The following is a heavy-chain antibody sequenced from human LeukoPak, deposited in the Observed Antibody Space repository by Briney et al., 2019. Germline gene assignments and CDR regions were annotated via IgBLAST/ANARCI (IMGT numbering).Heavy chain of an antibody. CDR1: GFTFSDYY. V-gene: IGHV3-11*01. CDR3: ARTRDTVEMATISNYFDY. Sequence: GGSLRLSCAASGFTFSDYYMRWIRQAPGKGLEWVSYISSSGSTIYYADSVKGRFTISRDNAKNSLYLQMNSLRAEDTAVYYCARTRDTVEMATISNYFDYWGQGTLVTVSS. D-gene: IGHD5-24*01. CDR2: ISSSGSTI. J-gene: IGHJ4*02.